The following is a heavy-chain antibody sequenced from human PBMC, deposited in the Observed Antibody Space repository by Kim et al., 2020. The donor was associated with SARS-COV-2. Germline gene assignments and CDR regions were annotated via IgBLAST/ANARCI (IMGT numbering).Heavy chain of an antibody. D-gene: IGHD3-3*01. J-gene: IGHJ6*02. CDR2: SYYSGNT. CDR3: ARAYDFWTHFYTTSTPTEGYYYGMDV. Sequence: SETLSLTCTVSGDSISSSYYWSWIRQPPGKGLEWIGYSYYSGNTNYNPSLKGRVTISLDTSKNQFSLKLASVHAADTAVYYCARAYDFWTHFYTTSTPTEGYYYGMDVWGQGTTVTVSS. V-gene: IGHV4-59*12. CDR1: GDSISSSYY.